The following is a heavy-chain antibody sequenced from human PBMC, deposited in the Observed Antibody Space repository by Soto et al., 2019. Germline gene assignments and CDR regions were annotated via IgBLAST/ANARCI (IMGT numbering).Heavy chain of an antibody. D-gene: IGHD2-2*01. V-gene: IGHV4-39*01. J-gene: IGHJ4*02. Sequence: SETLSLTCSVSGASISSRDYYWGWIRQTPGKGLEWVGNIDYNGVTYYNPSLKSRVTVSKDTSKNQFSLKVASVTAADTAIYYCGRVMIGTSRHTDSDYWGQGTQVTVSS. CDR1: GASISSRDYY. CDR2: IDYNGVT. CDR3: GRVMIGTSRHTDSDY.